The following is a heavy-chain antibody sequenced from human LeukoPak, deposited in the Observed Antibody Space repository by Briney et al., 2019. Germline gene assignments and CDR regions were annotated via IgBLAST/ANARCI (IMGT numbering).Heavy chain of an antibody. CDR1: GYIFADYY. CDR2: INPNSGGT. J-gene: IGHJ4*02. CDR3: ARAKQWLPYDY. V-gene: IGHV1-2*06. Sequence: EASVKVSCKASGYIFADYYMHWMRQAPGQGLKWMGRINPNSGGTNYAQKFQGRVTMTRDTSISTAYMELSRLRSDDTAVYYCARAKQWLPYDYWGQGTLVTVSS. D-gene: IGHD6-19*01.